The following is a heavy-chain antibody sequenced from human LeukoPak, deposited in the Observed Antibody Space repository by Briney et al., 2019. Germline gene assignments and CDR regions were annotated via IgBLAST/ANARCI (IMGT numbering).Heavy chain of an antibody. CDR3: AKSAIGVVIPTFDF. J-gene: IGHJ4*02. D-gene: IGHD3-3*01. Sequence: GGSLRLSCAASGFTFSSYAMHWVRQAPGRGLEWVSAISGGGGTIYYADSVKGRFTISRDNSKNTLYLQMNSLRAEDTAVYYCAKSAIGVVIPTFDFWGQGTLVTVSS. CDR1: GFTFSSYA. V-gene: IGHV3-23*01. CDR2: ISGGGGTI.